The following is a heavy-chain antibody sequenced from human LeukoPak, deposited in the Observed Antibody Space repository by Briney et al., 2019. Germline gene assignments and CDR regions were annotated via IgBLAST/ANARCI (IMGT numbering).Heavy chain of an antibody. V-gene: IGHV3-23*01. J-gene: IGHJ4*02. Sequence: GGSLRLSCAASGFSLSSYAMCWVRPAPGEGLEWVSAISGSGGSTYYADSVQGRFTNSRDNSRNTMFLQMNSMRAEDTAVYYCAKDRPNYYADSGHYYRQNGDYWGQGTLVTVSS. D-gene: IGHD3-22*01. CDR2: ISGSGGST. CDR3: AKDRPNYYADSGHYYRQNGDY. CDR1: GFSLSSYA.